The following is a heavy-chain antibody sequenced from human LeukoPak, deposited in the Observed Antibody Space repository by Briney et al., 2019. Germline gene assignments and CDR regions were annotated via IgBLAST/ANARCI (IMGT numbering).Heavy chain of an antibody. J-gene: IGHJ6*02. CDR1: GGTFSSYA. D-gene: IGHD3-22*01. CDR3: ARDRKWLKSYYGMDV. Sequence: PVKVSCKASGGTFSSYAISWVRQAPGQGLEWMGGIIPIFGTANYAQKFQGRVTITADESTSTAYMELGSLRSEDTAVYYCARDRKWLKSYYGMDVWGQGTTVTVSS. V-gene: IGHV1-69*13. CDR2: IIPIFGTA.